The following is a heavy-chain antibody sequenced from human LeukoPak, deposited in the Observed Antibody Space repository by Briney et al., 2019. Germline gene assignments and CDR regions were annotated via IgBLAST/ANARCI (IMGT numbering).Heavy chain of an antibody. J-gene: IGHJ4*02. D-gene: IGHD3-9*01. CDR3: ARDRGLRYFDWLVI. Sequence: SETLSLTCTVSGGSISSYCWSWIRQPPGKGLEWIGYIYYSGSTNYNPSLKSRVTISVDTSKNQFSLKLSSVTAADTAVYYCARDRGLRYFDWLVIWGQGTLVTVSS. CDR2: IYYSGST. V-gene: IGHV4-59*01. CDR1: GGSISSYC.